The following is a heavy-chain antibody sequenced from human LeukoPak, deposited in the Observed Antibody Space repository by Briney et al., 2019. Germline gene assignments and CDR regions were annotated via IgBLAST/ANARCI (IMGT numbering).Heavy chain of an antibody. CDR3: ARICRGYYYDSSALCSGNS. CDR2: IHYSGST. J-gene: IGHJ4*02. CDR1: GGSISSYY. V-gene: IGHV4-59*01. Sequence: SETLSLTCTVSGGSISSYYWSWIRQPPGKGLEWIGYIHYSGSTNYNPSLKSRVTISVDTSKNQFSLKRSSVTAADTAVYYCARICRGYYYDSSALCSGNSWGQGTLVTVSS. D-gene: IGHD3-22*01.